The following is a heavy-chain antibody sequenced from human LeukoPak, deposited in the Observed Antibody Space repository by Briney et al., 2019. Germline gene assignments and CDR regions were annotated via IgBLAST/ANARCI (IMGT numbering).Heavy chain of an antibody. D-gene: IGHD3-22*01. CDR1: GYTFTSYY. CDR2: INPSGGST. J-gene: IGHJ6*02. CDR3: ARDGASYYYDSSGDTNYYYYGMDV. Sequence: ASVKVSCKASGYTFTSYYMHWVRQAPGQGLEWMGIINPSGGSTSYAQKFQGRVTMTRDTSTSTVYMELSSLRSEDTAVYYCARDGASYYYDSSGDTNYYYYGMDVWGQGTTVTVSS. V-gene: IGHV1-46*01.